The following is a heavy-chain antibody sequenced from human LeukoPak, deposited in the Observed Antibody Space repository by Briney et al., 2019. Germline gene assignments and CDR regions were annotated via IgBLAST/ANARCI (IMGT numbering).Heavy chain of an antibody. D-gene: IGHD3-3*01. CDR1: GGSFSGYY. V-gene: IGHV4-34*01. Sequence: PSETLSLTCAVYGGSFSGYYWSWIRQPPGKGLEWIGEINHSGSTNYNPSLKSRVTISVDTSKNQLSLKLSSVTAADTAVYYCARSYDFWRKYNNWFDPWGQGTLVSVSS. CDR3: ARSYDFWRKYNNWFDP. CDR2: INHSGST. J-gene: IGHJ5*02.